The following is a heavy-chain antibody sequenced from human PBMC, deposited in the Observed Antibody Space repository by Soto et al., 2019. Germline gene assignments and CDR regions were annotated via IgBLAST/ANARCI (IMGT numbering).Heavy chain of an antibody. CDR1: GVTFTSSA. Sequence: SVKVSCEASGVTFTSSAVQWVRQARGQRLEWIGWIVVGSGNTYYAQKFQERVTITRDISTSTAYMELSSLRSEDTAVYYCAAEGYGYCSSTSCHPPWFDPWGQGPLVTVSS. CDR3: AAEGYGYCSSTSCHPPWFDP. D-gene: IGHD2-2*01. V-gene: IGHV1-58*01. J-gene: IGHJ5*02. CDR2: IVVGSGNT.